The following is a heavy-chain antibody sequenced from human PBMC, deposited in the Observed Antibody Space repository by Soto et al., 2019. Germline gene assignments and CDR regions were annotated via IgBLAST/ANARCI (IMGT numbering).Heavy chain of an antibody. V-gene: IGHV1-18*01. D-gene: IGHD2-15*01. CDR2: ISAYNGNT. CDR1: GYTFTSFG. J-gene: IGHJ5*02. CDR3: ARDRWPPSWFDP. Sequence: ASVKVSCKASGYTFTSFGSSWVRQAPGQGLEWMGWISAYNGNTIYAQKLQGRVTMTTDTSTSTAYMELRSLRSDDTAAYYCARDRWPPSWFDPWGQGTPVTVSS.